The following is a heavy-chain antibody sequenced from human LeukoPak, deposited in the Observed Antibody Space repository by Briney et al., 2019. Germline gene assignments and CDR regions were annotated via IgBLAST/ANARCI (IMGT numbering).Heavy chain of an antibody. J-gene: IGHJ4*02. V-gene: IGHV1-18*01. Sequence: ASVKVSCKTSGYTFISYGISWVRQAPGQGLEWMGWISTYNGSTHYARNFQGRVTMITATSTSTAYMELRSLRSDDTAVYYCARVWFGGLLPFDYWGQGTLVTVSS. CDR2: ISTYNGST. D-gene: IGHD3-10*01. CDR1: GYTFISYG. CDR3: ARVWFGGLLPFDY.